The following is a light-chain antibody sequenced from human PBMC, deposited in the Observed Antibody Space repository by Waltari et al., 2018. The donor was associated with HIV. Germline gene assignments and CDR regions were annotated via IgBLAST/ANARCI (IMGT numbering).Light chain of an antibody. CDR1: QSLLYGSNNKNY. J-gene: IGKJ2*01. CDR2: GAS. Sequence: DVVMTQSPDSLHVSVGERATLNCKSSQSLLYGSNNKNYLAWYQQRPGHRPKLLIYGASTRQSGVPDRFSGSGSGTDFSLTISSLQAEDVAVYYCQQYYLVPYTFGQGTKLEIK. V-gene: IGKV4-1*01. CDR3: QQYYLVPYT.